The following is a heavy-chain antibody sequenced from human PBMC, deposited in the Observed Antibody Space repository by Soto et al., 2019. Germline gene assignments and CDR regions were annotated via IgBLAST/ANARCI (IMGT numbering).Heavy chain of an antibody. CDR3: ARAGWLPRAFDI. Sequence: QPGGSLRLSCAASGFTFTSYWIHWVRQAPGKGLVWVSRINSDGSITSYADSVKGRFTISRDNAKNTLYLQMNSLRAEDTAVYYCARAGWLPRAFDIWGQGTMVTVSS. D-gene: IGHD6-19*01. J-gene: IGHJ3*02. V-gene: IGHV3-74*01. CDR1: GFTFTSYW. CDR2: INSDGSIT.